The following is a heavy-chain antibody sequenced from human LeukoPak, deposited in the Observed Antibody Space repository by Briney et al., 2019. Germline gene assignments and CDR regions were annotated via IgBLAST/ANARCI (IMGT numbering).Heavy chain of an antibody. CDR3: ARIRKGITMVRGVIAAYYYYGMDV. V-gene: IGHV4-34*01. CDR1: GGSFSGYY. D-gene: IGHD3-10*01. J-gene: IGHJ6*02. CDR2: INHSGST. Sequence: LETLSLTCAVYGGSFSGYYWSWIRQPPGKGLEWIGEINHSGSTNYNPSLKSRVTISVDTSKNQFSLKLSSVTAADTAVYYCARIRKGITMVRGVIAAYYYYGMDVWGQGTTVTVSS.